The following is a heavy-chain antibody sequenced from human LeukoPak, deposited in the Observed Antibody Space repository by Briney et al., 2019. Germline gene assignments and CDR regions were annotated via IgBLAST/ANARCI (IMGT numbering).Heavy chain of an antibody. Sequence: SETLSLTCAVYGGSFSGYYWSWIRQPPGKGLEWIGEINHSGSTNYNPSLKSRVTISVDTSKNQFSLKLSSVTAADTAVYYCASGGTRDAFDIWGQGTMVTVSS. D-gene: IGHD1-1*01. CDR3: ASGGTRDAFDI. V-gene: IGHV4-34*01. CDR2: INHSGST. CDR1: GGSFSGYY. J-gene: IGHJ3*02.